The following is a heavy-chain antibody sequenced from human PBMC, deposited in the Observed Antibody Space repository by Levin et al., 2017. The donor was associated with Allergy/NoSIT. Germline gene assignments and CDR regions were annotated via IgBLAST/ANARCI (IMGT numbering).Heavy chain of an antibody. CDR1: GFTFSSYA. V-gene: IGHV3-30-3*01. D-gene: IGHD2-15*01. J-gene: IGHJ4*02. CDR2: ISYDGSNK. Sequence: GGSLRLSCAASGFTFSSYAMHWVRQAPGKGLEWVAVISYDGSNKYYADSVKGRFTISRDNSKNTLYLQMNSLRAEDTAVYYCARDESSIVVVVAAYELWGQGTLVTVSS. CDR3: ARDESSIVVVVAAYEL.